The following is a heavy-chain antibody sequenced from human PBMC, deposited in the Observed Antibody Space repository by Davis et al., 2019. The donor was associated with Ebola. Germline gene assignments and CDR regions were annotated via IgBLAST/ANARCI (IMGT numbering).Heavy chain of an antibody. CDR2: INPSGGST. D-gene: IGHD1-26*01. CDR3: ARDFAGATHY. J-gene: IGHJ4*02. V-gene: IGHV1-46*01. Sequence: ASVKVSCKASGYTFTGYWMHWVRQAPGQGLEWMGIINPSGGSTTYAQKFQGRVTMTRDTSTSTVYMELSSLRSDDTAVYYCARDFAGATHYWGQGTLVTVSS. CDR1: GYTFTGYW.